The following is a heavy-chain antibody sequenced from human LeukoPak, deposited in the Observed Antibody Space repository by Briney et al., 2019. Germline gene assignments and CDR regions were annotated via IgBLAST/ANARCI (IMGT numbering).Heavy chain of an antibody. V-gene: IGHV1-69*01. CDR3: ARDQSSSSWAFDY. CDR1: GGTFSSYA. Sequence: SLKVACKASGGTFSSYAISWVRQAPGQGLEWMGGIIPIFGTANYAQKFQGRVTITADESTSTAYMELSSLRSEDTAVYYCARDQSSSSWAFDYWGQGTLVTVSS. D-gene: IGHD6-13*01. J-gene: IGHJ4*02. CDR2: IIPIFGTA.